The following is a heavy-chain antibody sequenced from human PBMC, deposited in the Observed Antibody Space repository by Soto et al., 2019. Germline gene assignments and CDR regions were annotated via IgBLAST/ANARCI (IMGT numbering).Heavy chain of an antibody. V-gene: IGHV1-3*01. Sequence: QVPLVQSGAEVKKPGASVKVSCKASGYTFTSYAMHWVRQAPGQRLEWMGWINAGNGNTKYSQKFQGRVTITRDTSASTAYMELSSLRSEDTAVYYCARDLGVVVPAAVYYYYYGMDVWGQGTTVTVSS. J-gene: IGHJ6*02. D-gene: IGHD2-2*01. CDR2: INAGNGNT. CDR1: GYTFTSYA. CDR3: ARDLGVVVPAAVYYYYYGMDV.